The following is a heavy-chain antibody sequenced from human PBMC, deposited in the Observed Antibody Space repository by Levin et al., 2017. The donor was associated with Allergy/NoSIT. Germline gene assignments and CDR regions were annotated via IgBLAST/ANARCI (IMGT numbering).Heavy chain of an antibody. CDR3: ARATNHYYGRGFDY. Sequence: CTFSGFSLTTSGMCVSWIRQPPGNALEWLARIDWDDDKYYSTSLKTRLTISRDTSKNQVVLTMTSMDPVDTATYYCARATNHYYGRGFDYWGQGTSVTVSS. CDR1: GFSLTTSGMC. V-gene: IGHV2-70*11. CDR2: IDWDDDK. J-gene: IGHJ4*02. D-gene: IGHD3-10*01.